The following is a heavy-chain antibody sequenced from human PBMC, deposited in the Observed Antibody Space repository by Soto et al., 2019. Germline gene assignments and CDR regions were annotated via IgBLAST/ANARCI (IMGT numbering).Heavy chain of an antibody. CDR3: AGPSIAARLDAFDI. V-gene: IGHV3-21*01. Sequence: GGSLRLSCAASGFTFSSSSMNWVRQAPGKGLEWVSSISSSSSYIYYADSVKGRFTISRENAKNSLYLQMNSLRAEDTVVYYCAGPSIAARLDAFDIWGQGTMVTVSS. CDR2: ISSSSSYI. CDR1: GFTFSSSS. J-gene: IGHJ3*02. D-gene: IGHD6-6*01.